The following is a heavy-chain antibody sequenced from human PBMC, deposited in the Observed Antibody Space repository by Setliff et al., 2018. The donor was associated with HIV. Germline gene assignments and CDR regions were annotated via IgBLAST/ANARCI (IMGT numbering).Heavy chain of an antibody. CDR1: GFTFNTYA. Sequence: GESLKISCAASGFTFNTYAMSWVRQAPGKGLEWVSVISGSGGSTFYADSVKGRFTISRDNAKNTLFLQMNSLRAEDTAIYFCAKVAYNGFWSGYHYWGQGTLVTVSS. CDR3: AKVAYNGFWSGYHY. V-gene: IGHV3-23*01. D-gene: IGHD3-3*01. CDR2: ISGSGGST. J-gene: IGHJ4*02.